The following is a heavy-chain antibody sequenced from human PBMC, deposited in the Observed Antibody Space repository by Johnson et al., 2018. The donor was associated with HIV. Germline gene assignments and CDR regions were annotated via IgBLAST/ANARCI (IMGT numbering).Heavy chain of an antibody. Sequence: VQLVESGGGLVQPGGSLRLSCAASGFTFSSYWMSWVRQAPGNGLEWVANIKQDGSEKYYADSVKGRFTISRDNSKNTLYLQMNSLRAEDTAVYYCAKHPDAFDIWGQGTMVTVSS. J-gene: IGHJ3*02. CDR2: IKQDGSEK. CDR3: AKHPDAFDI. CDR1: GFTFSSYW. V-gene: IGHV3-7*01.